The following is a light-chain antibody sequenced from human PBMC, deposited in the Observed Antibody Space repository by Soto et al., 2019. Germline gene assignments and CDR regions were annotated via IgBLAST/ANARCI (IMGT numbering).Light chain of an antibody. V-gene: IGKV1-9*01. Sequence: DIQLTQSPSFLSASVGDRVTVSCRASQDINTYLAWFQQKPGKVPQLLVYPASTLQDGVPSRFSGRGSETEFTLTINNLQPEDFATYYCQHLRAYPFSFGQGTKLDVK. CDR1: QDINTY. CDR3: QHLRAYPFS. J-gene: IGKJ2*03. CDR2: PAS.